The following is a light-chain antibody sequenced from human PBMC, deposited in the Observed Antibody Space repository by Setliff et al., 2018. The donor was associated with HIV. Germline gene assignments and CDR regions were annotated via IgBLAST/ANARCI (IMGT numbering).Light chain of an antibody. CDR3: SSYTSNNSGV. J-gene: IGLJ1*01. V-gene: IGLV2-14*03. CDR1: SSDVGGYNY. Sequence: QSVLTQPASVSGSPGQSITISCTGTSSDVGGYNYVSWYQQHPGKAPKLMIYDVTNRPSGVSNRFSGSNSGNTASLTISGLQAEDEADYYYSSYTSNNSGVFGTGTKVTV. CDR2: DVT.